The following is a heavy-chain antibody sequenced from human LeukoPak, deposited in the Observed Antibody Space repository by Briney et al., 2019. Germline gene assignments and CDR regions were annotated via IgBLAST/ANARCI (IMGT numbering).Heavy chain of an antibody. J-gene: IGHJ4*02. CDR2: MRFNGN. V-gene: IGHV3-30*02. D-gene: IGHD7-27*01. CDR3: ARENWDFDF. Sequence: PGGSLRLSCAASGFTFSNYAIHWVRQAPGKGLEWVASMRFNGNFYADYVKGRFTISRDNSKSTVSLQMDTLRTEDTALYYCARENWDFDFWGQGTLVTVSS. CDR1: GFTFSNYA.